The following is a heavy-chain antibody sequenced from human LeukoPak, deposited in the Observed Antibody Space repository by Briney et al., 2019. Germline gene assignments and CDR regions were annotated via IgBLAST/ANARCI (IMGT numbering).Heavy chain of an antibody. J-gene: IGHJ4*02. D-gene: IGHD3-3*01. Sequence: GGSLRLSCAASGFIFGGYAMHWVRQAPGKGLQWLAVISYDGGKTYYADSVEGRFTISRDNSKSTVYLEVNSLRSEDTAIYYCARGFNDFWSGSQLEYWGQGTLVTVSS. V-gene: IGHV3-30-3*01. CDR1: GFIFGGYA. CDR2: ISYDGGKT. CDR3: ARGFNDFWSGSQLEY.